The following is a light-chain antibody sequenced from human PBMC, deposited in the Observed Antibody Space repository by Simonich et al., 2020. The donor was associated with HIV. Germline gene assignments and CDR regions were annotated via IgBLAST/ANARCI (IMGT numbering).Light chain of an antibody. J-gene: IGKJ1*01. CDR2: GAS. CDR3: QQYNSWPPWT. V-gene: IGKV3-15*01. Sequence: EIVMTQSPATLSVSPVERATLSCRASQSVSSNLAWYPQKPGQAPRLLIYGASTRATGIPARFSGSGSGTEFTLTISSLQSEDSAVYSCQQYNSWPPWTFGQGTKVEIK. CDR1: QSVSSN.